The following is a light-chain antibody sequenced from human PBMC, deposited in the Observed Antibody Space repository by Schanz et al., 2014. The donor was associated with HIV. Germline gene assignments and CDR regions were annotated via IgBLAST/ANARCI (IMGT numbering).Light chain of an antibody. J-gene: IGKJ1*01. CDR3: QQYGSSPT. Sequence: ERVMTQSPATLSVSPGERATLSCRASQSISSSLLAWYQKKPGQAPTLLIYGASSRAIGIPDRFSGSGSGTDFTLTISRLEPEDFAVYYCQQYGSSPTFGQGTRVEIK. V-gene: IGKV3-20*01. CDR1: QSISSSL. CDR2: GAS.